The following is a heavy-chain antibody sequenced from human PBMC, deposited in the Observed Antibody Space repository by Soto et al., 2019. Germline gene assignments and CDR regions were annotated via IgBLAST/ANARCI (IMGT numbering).Heavy chain of an antibody. V-gene: IGHV3-7*03. CDR2: IKQDASEM. D-gene: IGHD4-17*01. CDR1: GLTFIDHW. CDR3: TRGHYSDRD. Sequence: GGSLRLSCVGSGLTFIDHWMNWVRQAPGKGLEWVANIKQDASEMHYVDSVKGRFTISRDNAKNSLYLQMNSLRAEDTAVYYCTRGHYSDRDWGQGTLVTVSS. J-gene: IGHJ4*02.